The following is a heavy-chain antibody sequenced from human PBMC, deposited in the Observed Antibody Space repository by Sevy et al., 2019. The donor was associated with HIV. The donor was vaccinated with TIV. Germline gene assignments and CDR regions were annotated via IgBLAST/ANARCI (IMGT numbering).Heavy chain of an antibody. CDR1: GGSISSYY. D-gene: IGHD2-15*01. Sequence: SETLSLTCTVSGGSISSYYWSWIRQPPGKGLEWIGYIYYSGSTNYNPSLKSRVTISVDTSKNQFSLKLSSVTAADTAVYYWARHWGASSSYQESGFDPWGQGTLVTVSS. CDR2: IYYSGST. V-gene: IGHV4-59*08. CDR3: ARHWGASSSYQESGFDP. J-gene: IGHJ5*02.